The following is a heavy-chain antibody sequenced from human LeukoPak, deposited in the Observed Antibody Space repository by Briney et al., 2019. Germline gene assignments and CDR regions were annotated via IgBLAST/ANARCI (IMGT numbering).Heavy chain of an antibody. Sequence: GGSLRLSCAASGFTFSSYGMHWVRQAPGKGLEWMAFIRYDGSNKYYADSVKGRFTISRDNSKNTLYPQMNSLRAEDTAVYYCATFIVVVPAAKRRIFDYWGQGTLVTVSS. CDR1: GFTFSSYG. CDR3: ATFIVVVPAAKRRIFDY. D-gene: IGHD2-2*01. CDR2: IRYDGSNK. V-gene: IGHV3-30*02. J-gene: IGHJ4*02.